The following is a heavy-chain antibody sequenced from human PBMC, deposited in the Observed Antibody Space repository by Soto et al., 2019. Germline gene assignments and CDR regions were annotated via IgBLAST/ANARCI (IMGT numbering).Heavy chain of an antibody. Sequence: SVKVSCKASGGTFSSYAISWVRQAPGQGLEWMGGIIPIFCTANYAQKFQGRVTITADESTSTAYMELSSLRSEDTAVDYCAREDRWPPPDYNWFDPWGQGTLVNVSS. CDR1: GGTFSSYA. CDR2: IIPIFCTA. J-gene: IGHJ5*02. V-gene: IGHV1-69*13. CDR3: AREDRWPPPDYNWFDP. D-gene: IGHD2-15*01.